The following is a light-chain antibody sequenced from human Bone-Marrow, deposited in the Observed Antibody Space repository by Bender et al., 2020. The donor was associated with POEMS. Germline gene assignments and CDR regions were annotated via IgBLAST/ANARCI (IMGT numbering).Light chain of an antibody. J-gene: IGLJ2*01. Sequence: QSALTQPASVSGSPGQSITISCTGTSSDVGSYNLVSWYQQHPGKAPKLVISTVSKRPSGVSNRFSGSKSRNTASLTISGLQPEDEAVYYCCSYARRSTFPPFGGGTKLTVV. CDR3: CSYARRSTFPP. CDR2: TVS. CDR1: SSDVGSYNL. V-gene: IGLV2-23*02.